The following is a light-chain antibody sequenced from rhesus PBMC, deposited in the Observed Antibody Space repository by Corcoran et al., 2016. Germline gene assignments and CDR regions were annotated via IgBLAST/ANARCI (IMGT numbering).Light chain of an antibody. CDR3: QQYNTLPPT. CDR2: YTT. Sequence: DIQMTQSPSSLSASVGDRVTITCRASQAISSYLNWYQQKPGKAPHLLIYYTTRLQSGVPSRFRGNGSGADFTLTISSLQPDDFATYYCQQYNTLPPTFGGGTKVEIK. V-gene: IGKV1-32*01. J-gene: IGKJ4*01. CDR1: QAISSY.